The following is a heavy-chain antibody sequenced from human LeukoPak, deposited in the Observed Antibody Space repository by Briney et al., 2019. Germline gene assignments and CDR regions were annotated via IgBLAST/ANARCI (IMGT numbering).Heavy chain of an antibody. CDR2: ISSSGSTI. Sequence: GGSLRLSCAASGFTFSDYAMNWVRQAPGRGLEWLSYISSSGSTIYYADSVKGRFTISRDNAKNSLYLQMNSLRAEDTAVYYCARVADYGETLDYWGQGTLVTVSS. CDR1: GFTFSDYA. V-gene: IGHV3-11*01. CDR3: ARVADYGETLDY. D-gene: IGHD4-17*01. J-gene: IGHJ4*02.